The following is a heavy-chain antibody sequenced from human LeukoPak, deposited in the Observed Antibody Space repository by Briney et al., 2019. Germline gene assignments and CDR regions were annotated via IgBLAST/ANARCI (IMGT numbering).Heavy chain of an antibody. Sequence: GGSLRLSCAASGFTFSNAWMSWVRQAPEKGLEWVGRIKSKTDCGKTEYAAPVKGRFTIARDDAKNTRYLQMSSLKTEDTAVYYCTTFGYSYGRNWGQGTLDTVSP. CDR3: TTFGYSYGRN. D-gene: IGHD5-18*01. CDR1: GFTFSNAW. V-gene: IGHV3-15*01. CDR2: IKSKTDCGKT. J-gene: IGHJ4*02.